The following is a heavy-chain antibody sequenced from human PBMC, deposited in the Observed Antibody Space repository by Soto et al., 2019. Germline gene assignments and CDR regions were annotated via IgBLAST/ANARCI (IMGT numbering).Heavy chain of an antibody. CDR3: ARDREQLDPPGGVYGMDV. Sequence: PGGSLRLSCAASGFTFSSYGMHWVRQAPGKGLEWVAVIWYDGSNKYYADSVKGRFTISRDNSKNTLYLQMNSLRAEDTAVYYCARDREQLDPPGGVYGMDVWGQGTTVTVSS. CDR2: IWYDGSNK. V-gene: IGHV3-33*01. CDR1: GFTFSSYG. D-gene: IGHD6-6*01. J-gene: IGHJ6*02.